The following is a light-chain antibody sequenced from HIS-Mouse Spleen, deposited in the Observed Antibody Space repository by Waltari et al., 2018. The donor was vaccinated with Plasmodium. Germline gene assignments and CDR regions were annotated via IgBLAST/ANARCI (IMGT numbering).Light chain of an antibody. CDR3: QQYGSSPYT. CDR1: PSVSTSY. Sequence: EIVLTQSPGTLSFSPGERATLSCMASPSVSTSYLAWYQQKPGQAPRLLIYGASSRATGIPDRFSGSGSGTDFTLTISRLEPEDFAVYYCQQYGSSPYTFGQGTKLEIK. CDR2: GAS. J-gene: IGKJ2*01. V-gene: IGKV3-20*01.